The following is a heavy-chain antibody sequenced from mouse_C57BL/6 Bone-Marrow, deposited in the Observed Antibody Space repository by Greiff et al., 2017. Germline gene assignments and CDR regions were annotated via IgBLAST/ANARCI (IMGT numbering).Heavy chain of an antibody. CDR2: IDPNSGGT. CDR3: AKSFLTGKGYYFDY. J-gene: IGHJ2*01. Sequence: QVHVKQPGAELVKPGASVKLSCKASGYTFTSYWMHWVKQRPGRGLEWIGRIDPNSGGTKYNEKFKSKATLTEDKPSSTAYMQLSSLTSEDSAVYYCAKSFLTGKGYYFDYWGQGTTLTVSS. CDR1: GYTFTSYW. V-gene: IGHV1-72*01. D-gene: IGHD4-1*01.